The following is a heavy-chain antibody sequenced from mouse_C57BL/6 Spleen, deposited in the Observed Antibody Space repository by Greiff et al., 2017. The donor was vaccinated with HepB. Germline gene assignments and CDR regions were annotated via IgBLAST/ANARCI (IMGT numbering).Heavy chain of an antibody. Sequence: QVQLQQSGPELVKPGASVKISCKASGYAFSSSWMNWVKQRPGKGLEWIGRIYPGDGDTNYNGKFKGKATLTADKSSSTAYMQLSSLTSEDSAVYCCARGYGNYRYFDVWGTGTTVTVSS. CDR2: IYPGDGDT. CDR1: GYAFSSSW. D-gene: IGHD2-10*02. CDR3: ARGYGNYRYFDV. V-gene: IGHV1-82*01. J-gene: IGHJ1*03.